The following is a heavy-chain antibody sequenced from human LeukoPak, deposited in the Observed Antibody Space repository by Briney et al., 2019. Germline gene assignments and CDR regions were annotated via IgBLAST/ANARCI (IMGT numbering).Heavy chain of an antibody. Sequence: ASVKVSCKVSGYTLTELSMHWVRQAPGKGLEWMGGFDPEDGETIYAQKFQGRVTMTEDTSTDTAYMELSSLRSEDTAVYYCARGKPDSSGWYSKLNWFDPWGQGTLVTVSS. CDR2: FDPEDGET. CDR1: GYTLTELS. D-gene: IGHD6-19*01. J-gene: IGHJ5*02. V-gene: IGHV1-24*01. CDR3: ARGKPDSSGWYSKLNWFDP.